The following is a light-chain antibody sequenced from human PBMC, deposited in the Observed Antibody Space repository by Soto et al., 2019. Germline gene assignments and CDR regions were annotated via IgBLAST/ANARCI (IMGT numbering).Light chain of an antibody. Sequence: EIVMTQSPATLSVSPGERATLSCRASQRVSSNLAWYQQKPGQAPRLLIYGASTKATGIPARFSGSGSGTEFTLTISSLQSEDFAIYYCQQYNNWPRTFGQRTKVEIK. J-gene: IGKJ1*01. CDR2: GAS. CDR1: QRVSSN. V-gene: IGKV3-15*01. CDR3: QQYNNWPRT.